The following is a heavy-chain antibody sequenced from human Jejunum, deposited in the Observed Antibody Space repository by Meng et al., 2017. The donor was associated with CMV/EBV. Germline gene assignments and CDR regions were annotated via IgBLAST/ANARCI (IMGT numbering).Heavy chain of an antibody. V-gene: IGHV3-7*01. Sequence: SGFTFRSYWMTWVRQAPGKGLEWVATIKQDGSEKYYVDSVQGRFTISRDNAKNSLYLQLNSLRAEDTALYYCARDHHDFWNGLDYWGQGTLVTVSS. CDR1: GFTFRSYW. CDR3: ARDHHDFWNGLDY. D-gene: IGHD3-3*01. J-gene: IGHJ4*02. CDR2: IKQDGSEK.